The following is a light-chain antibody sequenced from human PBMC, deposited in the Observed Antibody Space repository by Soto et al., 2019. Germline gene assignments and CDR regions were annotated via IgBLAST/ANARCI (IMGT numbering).Light chain of an antibody. CDR3: QQYNDWWT. J-gene: IGKJ1*01. CDR1: QSVSRK. Sequence: EIVLTQSPGTLSLSPGERATLSFRASQSVSRKLVWYQQKPGQAPRLLMYGASTRATGIPARFSGSGSGTEFTLTISSLQSEDFAVYYCQQYNDWWTFGQGTKVDIK. CDR2: GAS. V-gene: IGKV3-15*01.